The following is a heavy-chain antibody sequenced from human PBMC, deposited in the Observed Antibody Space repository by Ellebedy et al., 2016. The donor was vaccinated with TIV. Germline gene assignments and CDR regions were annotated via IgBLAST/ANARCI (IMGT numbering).Heavy chain of an antibody. CDR1: GFTLSSYS. Sequence: GGSLRLSXAASGFTLSSYSMNWVRQAPGKGLEWVSSISSSSSYIYYADSVKGRFTISRDNSKNTLYLQMNSLRAEDSAVYYCAKVTGSEAFDIWGQGTMVTVSS. J-gene: IGHJ3*02. CDR2: ISSSSSYI. V-gene: IGHV3-21*04. CDR3: AKVTGSEAFDI.